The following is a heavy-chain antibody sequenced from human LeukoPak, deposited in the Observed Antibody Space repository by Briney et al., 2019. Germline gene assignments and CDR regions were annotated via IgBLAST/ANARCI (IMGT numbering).Heavy chain of an antibody. CDR1: GFTFSSYV. J-gene: IGHJ4*02. CDR2: ISRDGII. Sequence: PGGSLRLSCETAGFTFSSYVMHWVRRTPGKGLVWVSRISRDGIISYADSVKGRFTISRDNAKNTLTLQMNSLRVEDTAVYFCARDWVYKIDYWGRGTQVTVSS. CDR3: ARDWVYKIDY. D-gene: IGHD5-24*01. V-gene: IGHV3-74*01.